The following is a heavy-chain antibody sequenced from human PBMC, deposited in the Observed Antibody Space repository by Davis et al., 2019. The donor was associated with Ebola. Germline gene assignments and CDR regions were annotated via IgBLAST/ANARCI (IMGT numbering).Heavy chain of an antibody. J-gene: IGHJ5*02. CDR3: TTNTSSTPWLDP. CDR2: VYHIGTT. Sequence: PSETLSLTCTVSGASISRSDHYWAWVRQPLGKGLEWIATVYHIGTTYYNPSLKSRVTMSVDTSNNQFSLNLNSVTAADTAFYFCTTNTSSTPWLDPWGQGTLVTVSS. V-gene: IGHV4-39*07. CDR1: GASISRSDHY.